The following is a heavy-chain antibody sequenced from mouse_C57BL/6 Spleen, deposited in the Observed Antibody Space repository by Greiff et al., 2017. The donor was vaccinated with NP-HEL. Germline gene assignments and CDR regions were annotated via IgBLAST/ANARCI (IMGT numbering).Heavy chain of an antibody. J-gene: IGHJ2*01. CDR1: GYTFTSYT. CDR3: ARRNTTVVLDY. Sequence: VQLQQSGAELARPGASVKMSCKASGYTFTSYTMHWVKQRPGQGLEWIGYINPSSGYTKYNQKFKDKATLTADRSSSTAYMQLSSLTSEDSAVYYCARRNTTVVLDYWGQGTTLTVSS. D-gene: IGHD1-1*01. CDR2: INPSSGYT. V-gene: IGHV1-4*01.